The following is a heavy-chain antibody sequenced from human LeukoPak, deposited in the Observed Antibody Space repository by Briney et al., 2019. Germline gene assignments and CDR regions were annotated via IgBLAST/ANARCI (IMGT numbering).Heavy chain of an antibody. V-gene: IGHV3-48*03. CDR1: GFTFSSYE. CDR3: ARNRRGAYCGGDCYWVPLDY. D-gene: IGHD2-21*02. Sequence: PGGSLRLSCAASGFTFSSYEMNWVRQAPGKGLEWVSYISSSGSTIYYADSVKGRFTISRDNAKNSLYLQMNSLRAEDTAVYYCARNRRGAYCGGDCYWVPLDYWGQGTLVTVSS. CDR2: ISSSGSTI. J-gene: IGHJ4*02.